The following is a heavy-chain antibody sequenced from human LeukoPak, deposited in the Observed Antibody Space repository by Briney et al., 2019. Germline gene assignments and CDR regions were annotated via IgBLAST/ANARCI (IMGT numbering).Heavy chain of an antibody. CDR3: ARSRSGYYYDY. CDR2: ISSSSSMM. V-gene: IGHV3-48*04. D-gene: IGHD3-22*01. J-gene: IGHJ4*02. Sequence: GGSLRLSCVVSGFNFDNFAMHWVRQAPGKGLEWVSYISSSSSMMNYADSVKGRFTISRDNAKNSLYLQMNSLRAEDTAVYYCARSRSGYYYDYWGQGTLVAVSS. CDR1: GFNFDNFA.